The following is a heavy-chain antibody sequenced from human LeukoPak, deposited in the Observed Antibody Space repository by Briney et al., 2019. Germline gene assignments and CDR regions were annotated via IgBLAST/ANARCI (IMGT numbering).Heavy chain of an antibody. CDR1: GFTFSNYW. V-gene: IGHV3-74*01. Sequence: GGSLRLSCAASGFTFSNYWMHWVRQAPGKGLVWVSRINSDGSSTSYADSVKGRFTISRDTAKNTLYLQMNSLRDEDEAVYFCARGGSRPLDYWGQGSLVTVSS. CDR3: ARGGSRPLDY. J-gene: IGHJ4*02. CDR2: INSDGSST. D-gene: IGHD3-10*01.